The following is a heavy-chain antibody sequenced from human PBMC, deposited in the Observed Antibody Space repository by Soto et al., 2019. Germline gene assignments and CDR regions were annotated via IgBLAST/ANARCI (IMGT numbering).Heavy chain of an antibody. CDR2: IKSKTDGGTT. J-gene: IGHJ6*03. Sequence: EVQLVESGGGLVKPGGSLRLSCAASGFTFSNAWMSWVRQAPGKGLEWVGRIKSKTDGGTTDYAAPVKGRFTISRDDSKITLELQMNSLQTEDTAVYYYTTAADSSGWYGPYFYYYYLDVWGKGTTVTVSS. D-gene: IGHD6-13*01. V-gene: IGHV3-15*01. CDR3: TTAADSSGWYGPYFYYYYLDV. CDR1: GFTFSNAW.